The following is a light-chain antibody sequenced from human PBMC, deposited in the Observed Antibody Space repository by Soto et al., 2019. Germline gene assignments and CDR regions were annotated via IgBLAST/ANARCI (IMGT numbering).Light chain of an antibody. CDR1: SSDIGDYDY. CDR3: RSYTRSSSLV. V-gene: IGLV2-14*01. Sequence: QSALTQPASVSGSPGQSITISCTGTSSDIGDYDYVSWYQQHPGKAPKLMIYEVSNRPSGISNRFSGSKSGNTASLTISRLQPEDEADYYCRSYTRSSSLVFGGGTALTVL. CDR2: EVS. J-gene: IGLJ2*01.